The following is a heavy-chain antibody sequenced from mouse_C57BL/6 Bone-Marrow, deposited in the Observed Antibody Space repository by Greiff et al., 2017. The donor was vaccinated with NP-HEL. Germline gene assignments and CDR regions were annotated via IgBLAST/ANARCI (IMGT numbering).Heavy chain of an antibody. Sequence: DVQLVESGGGLVQPGGSLSLSCAASGFTFTDYYMSWVRQPPGKALEWLGFIRNKANGYTTEYSASVQCRFTIASDNSQIILYLQSNALRAEDMATCYSPRDHDDFAYWGQGTLVTVSA. CDR1: GFTFTDYY. CDR2: IRNKANGYTT. CDR3: PRDHDDFAY. V-gene: IGHV7-3*01. J-gene: IGHJ3*01.